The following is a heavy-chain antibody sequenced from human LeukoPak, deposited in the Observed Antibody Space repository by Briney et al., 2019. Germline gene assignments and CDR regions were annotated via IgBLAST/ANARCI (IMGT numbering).Heavy chain of an antibody. CDR2: IKQDGSEK. CDR3: AKRGSPVGDY. CDR1: GFTFSNYW. J-gene: IGHJ4*02. V-gene: IGHV3-7*03. Sequence: PGGSLRLSCAASGFTFSNYWMSWVRQAPGKGLEWVANIKQDGSEKYYVDSVKGRFTISRDNAKNSLYLQMNSLSAEDTALYYCAKRGSPVGDYWGQGTLVTVSS. D-gene: IGHD2-15*01.